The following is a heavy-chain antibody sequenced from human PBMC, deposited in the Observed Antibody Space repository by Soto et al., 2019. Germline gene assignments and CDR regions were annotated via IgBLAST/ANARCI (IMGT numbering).Heavy chain of an antibody. CDR2: IYYSGST. J-gene: IGHJ4*02. CDR3: ARVFFNYRNYVAMHFVY. D-gene: IGHD1-7*01. CDR1: GGSISSGDFY. V-gene: IGHV4-30-4*01. Sequence: SETLSLTCTVSGGSISSGDFYWSWIRQPPGKGLEWIGYIYYSGSTYYNPSLKSRVTISVDTSKNQFSLKLSSVTAADTAVYYCARVFFNYRNYVAMHFVYWGEGTLIT.